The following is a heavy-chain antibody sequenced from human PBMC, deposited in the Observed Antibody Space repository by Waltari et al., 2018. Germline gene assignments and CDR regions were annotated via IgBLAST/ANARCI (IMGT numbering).Heavy chain of an antibody. J-gene: IGHJ4*02. CDR1: GFSLTTNGVG. D-gene: IGHD3-9*01. CDR2: IYWNDSK. Sequence: QITLKESGPALIKPTQPLTLTCSFSGFSLTTNGVGVGWIRQPPGKALEWLALIYWNDSKRYNPSLRSRLTITKDTSKVQVALTLTYMAPEDTATYFCAFTYDILTGYFDHWGQGTLVTASS. V-gene: IGHV2-5*01. CDR3: AFTYDILTGYFDH.